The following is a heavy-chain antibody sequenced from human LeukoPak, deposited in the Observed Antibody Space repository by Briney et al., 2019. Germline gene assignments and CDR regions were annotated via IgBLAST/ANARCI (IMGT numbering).Heavy chain of an antibody. CDR1: GGSISSGTYF. Sequence: SETLSLTCAVSGGSISSGTYFWSWIRQPPGKGLEWIGYIYYSGSTYYNPSLKSRITISVDTSKNQFSLKLSSVTAADTAVYYCARVADPEEIAAAGIDYWGQGTLATVSS. D-gene: IGHD6-13*01. V-gene: IGHV4-31*11. CDR2: IYYSGST. CDR3: ARVADPEEIAAAGIDY. J-gene: IGHJ4*02.